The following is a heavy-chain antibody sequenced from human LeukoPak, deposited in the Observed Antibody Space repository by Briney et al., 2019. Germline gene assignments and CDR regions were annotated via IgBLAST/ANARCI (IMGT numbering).Heavy chain of an antibody. CDR3: ATSTVTTGKNYYYMDV. D-gene: IGHD4-17*01. V-gene: IGHV4-59*01. Sequence: PSETLSLTCTVSGGSISSYYWSWIRQPPGKGLEWIGYIYYSGSTNYNPSLKSRVTISVDTSKNQFSLKLSSVTAADTAVYYCATSTVTTGKNYYYMDVWGKGTTVTVSS. J-gene: IGHJ6*03. CDR1: GGSISSYY. CDR2: IYYSGST.